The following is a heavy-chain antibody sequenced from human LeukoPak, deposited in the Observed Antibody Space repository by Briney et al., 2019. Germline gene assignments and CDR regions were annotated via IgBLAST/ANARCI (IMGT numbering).Heavy chain of an antibody. Sequence: GGSLRLSCAASGFTFSSYFMNWVRQAPGKGLEWVSSISSSSSYIYYADSVKGRFTISRDNAKNSLYLQMSSLRAEDTAVYYCAYMTTVTTYVYWGQGTLVAVSS. CDR1: GFTFSSYF. V-gene: IGHV3-21*01. D-gene: IGHD4-11*01. CDR2: ISSSSSYI. CDR3: AYMTTVTTYVY. J-gene: IGHJ4*02.